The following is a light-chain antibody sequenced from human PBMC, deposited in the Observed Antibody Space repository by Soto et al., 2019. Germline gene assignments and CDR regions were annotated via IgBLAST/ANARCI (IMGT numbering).Light chain of an antibody. J-gene: IGLJ2*01. V-gene: IGLV2-14*01. CDR1: ISDVGGYNY. CDR2: DVS. Sequence: QSVLTQPASVSGSPGQSITISCTGTISDVGGYNYVSWYQQHPGKAPKLMIYDVSNRPSGVSNRFSGSKSGNTASLTISGLQAEVEADYYCSSYTTSSTLVVFGGGTKLTVL. CDR3: SSYTTSSTLVV.